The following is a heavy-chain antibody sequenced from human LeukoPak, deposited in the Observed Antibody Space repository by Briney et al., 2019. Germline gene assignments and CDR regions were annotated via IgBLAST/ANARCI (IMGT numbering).Heavy chain of an antibody. D-gene: IGHD6-13*01. CDR1: GYTFTNNY. CDR3: ARDLVWAFDI. CDR2: INPSGGNT. V-gene: IGHV1-46*01. Sequence: ASVKVSCKASGYTFTNNYMHWVRQAPGQGLEWMGIINPSGGNTSYAQKFQGRVTMTRDRSTSTVYMELSSLRSEDTAVYYCARDLVWAFDIWGQGTMVTVSS. J-gene: IGHJ3*02.